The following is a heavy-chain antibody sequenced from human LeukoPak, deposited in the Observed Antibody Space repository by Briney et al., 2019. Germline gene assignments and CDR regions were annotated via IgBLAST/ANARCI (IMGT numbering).Heavy chain of an antibody. CDR1: GFTFDDYA. D-gene: IGHD6-13*01. J-gene: IGHJ4*02. CDR2: ISWNSGSI. V-gene: IGHV3-9*01. Sequence: PGGSLRLSCAASGFTFDDYAMHWVRQAPGKGLEWVSGISWNSGSIGYADSVKGRFTISRDNAKNSLYLQMNSLRAEDTALYYCARLAGTRSLDYWGQGTLATVSS. CDR3: ARLAGTRSLDY.